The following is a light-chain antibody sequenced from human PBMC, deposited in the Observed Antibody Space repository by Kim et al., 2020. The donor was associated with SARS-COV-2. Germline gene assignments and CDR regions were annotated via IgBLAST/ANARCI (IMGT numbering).Light chain of an antibody. V-gene: IGKV1-27*01. J-gene: IGKJ1*01. CDR2: AAS. CDR3: EKYGSGPRT. Sequence: DFQMTQSPSSLSASVGDRVTITCRASQDINNYLAWYQQKPGEVPKLLIYAASALQSGVPSRFSGSGSGTDFTLAISSLQPEDVGTYHCEKYGSGPRTFGQGTKVDIK. CDR1: QDINNY.